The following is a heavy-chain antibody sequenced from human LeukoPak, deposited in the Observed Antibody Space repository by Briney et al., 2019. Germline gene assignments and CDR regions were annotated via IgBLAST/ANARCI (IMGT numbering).Heavy chain of an antibody. D-gene: IGHD3-10*01. J-gene: IGHJ6*02. CDR1: RFTFSSYA. CDR2: ISGSGGST. Sequence: PGGSLRLSCAASRFTFSSYAMSWVRQAPGKGLEWVSAISGSGGSTYYADSVKGRFTISRDNSKNTLYLQMNSLRAEDTAVYYCASGVLYYYYYYGMDVWGQGTTVTVSS. CDR3: ASGVLYYYYYYGMDV. V-gene: IGHV3-23*01.